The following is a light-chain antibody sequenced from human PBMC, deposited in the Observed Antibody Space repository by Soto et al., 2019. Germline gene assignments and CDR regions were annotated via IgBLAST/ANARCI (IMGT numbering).Light chain of an antibody. V-gene: IGKV1-12*01. Sequence: DIQMTQSPSSVSASVGDRVTITCRASQGVSNWLAWYQQKPGKDPKLLIYAASTLRSGVPSRFRGSGSGTDFTFTISSLQPEDFATYYCQQANSFPYTFGQGTKLEIK. CDR2: AAS. CDR1: QGVSNW. CDR3: QQANSFPYT. J-gene: IGKJ2*01.